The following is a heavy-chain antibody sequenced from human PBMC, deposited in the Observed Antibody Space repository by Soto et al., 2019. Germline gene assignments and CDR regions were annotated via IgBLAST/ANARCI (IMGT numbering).Heavy chain of an antibody. D-gene: IGHD2-21*02. CDR3: ARQRTTVVTQAYFDH. Sequence: SETLSLTCIVSGESIIGSSYYWVWIRQPPGKGLEWIESIYYNPSFKSRVTISIDTSKNQFSLKLSSVTATDTAVYYCARQRTTVVTQAYFDHWGQGALVTVSS. J-gene: IGHJ4*02. CDR2: IYYN. V-gene: IGHV4-39*01. CDR1: GESIIGSSYY.